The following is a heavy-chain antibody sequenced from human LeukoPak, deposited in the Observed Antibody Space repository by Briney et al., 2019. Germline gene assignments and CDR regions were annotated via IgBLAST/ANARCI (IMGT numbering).Heavy chain of an antibody. D-gene: IGHD2-15*01. CDR1: GGTFSSYA. J-gene: IGHJ6*03. CDR2: IIPIFGTA. CDR3: ARDRALLPRYYYYYMDV. Sequence: SVKDSCKASGGTFSSYAISWVRQAPGQGLEWMGGIIPIFGTANYAQKFQGRVTITADESTSTAYMELSSLRSEDTAVYYCARDRALLPRYYYYYMDVWGKGTTVTVSS. V-gene: IGHV1-69*13.